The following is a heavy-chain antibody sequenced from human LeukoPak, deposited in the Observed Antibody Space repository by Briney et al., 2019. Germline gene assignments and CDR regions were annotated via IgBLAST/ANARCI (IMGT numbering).Heavy chain of an antibody. CDR3: ARERAAAGIYYYYGMDV. D-gene: IGHD6-13*01. V-gene: IGHV1-46*01. CDR1: AYTFTSYY. Sequence: SSVYLSCKASAYTFTSYYMHWVRHPPGQGLERRSLINPSGGSTSYAQKFQGRVTMTRDTSTSTVYMELSSLRSEDTAVYYCARERAAAGIYYYYGMDVWGKGTTVTVSS. J-gene: IGHJ6*04. CDR2: INPSGGST.